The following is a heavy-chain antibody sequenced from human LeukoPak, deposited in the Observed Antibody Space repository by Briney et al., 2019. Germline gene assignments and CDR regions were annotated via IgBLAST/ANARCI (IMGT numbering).Heavy chain of an antibody. V-gene: IGHV5-51*01. CDR2: IYPRDSDT. Sequence: GESLKISCKGSGSNFASYWIGWVRPMPGKGLEWMGIIYPRDSDTRYSPSFQGQVTISADKSISTASLQWSSLRASDTAMYYCARWHPSWDFPYWGQGTLVTVSS. D-gene: IGHD3-3*01. CDR1: GSNFASYW. CDR3: ARWHPSWDFPY. J-gene: IGHJ4*02.